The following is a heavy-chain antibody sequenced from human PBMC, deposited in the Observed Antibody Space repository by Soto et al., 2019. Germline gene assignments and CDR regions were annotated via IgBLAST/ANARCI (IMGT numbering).Heavy chain of an antibody. CDR3: ATGRLSGWFPE. CDR1: GYTFTSYA. J-gene: IGHJ4*02. Sequence: QVQLVQSGAEEKKPGASVKVSCKASGYTFTSYAMHWVRQAPGQRLEWMGWINAGNGNTKYSQKFQGRVNITRDTAASTAYMELSSMSSEDTAVYYCATGRLSGWFPEWGQGTLVTVSS. D-gene: IGHD6-19*01. V-gene: IGHV1-3*05. CDR2: INAGNGNT.